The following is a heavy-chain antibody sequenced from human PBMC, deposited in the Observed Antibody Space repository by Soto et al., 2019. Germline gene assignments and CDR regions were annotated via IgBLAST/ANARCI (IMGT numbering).Heavy chain of an antibody. V-gene: IGHV3-30*18. D-gene: IGHD3-9*01. CDR2: ISYDGSNK. CDR3: AKDIGTGYYYYYGMDV. J-gene: IGHJ6*02. CDR1: GFTFSSYG. Sequence: DSGGGVVQPGRSLRLSCAASGFTFSSYGMHWVRQAPGKGLEWVAVISYDGSNKYYADSVKGRFTISRDNSKNTLYLQMNSLRAEDTAVYYCAKDIGTGYYYYYGMDVWGQGTTVTVSS.